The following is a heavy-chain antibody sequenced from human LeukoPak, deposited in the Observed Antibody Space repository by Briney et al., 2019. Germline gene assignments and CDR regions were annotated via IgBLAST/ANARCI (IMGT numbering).Heavy chain of an antibody. CDR1: GYPFTTWE. J-gene: IGHJ5*02. Sequence: ASVKVSFKTSGYPFTTWEINWVRQAAGQGLEWMGWVHPNGGNTAYAQKFQGRVTMTRDTSISTADMELSGLTSDDTDVYFCARGPRNDPWGQGTLVTVSS. CDR3: ARGPRNDP. V-gene: IGHV1-8*01. CDR2: VHPNGGNT. D-gene: IGHD1-14*01.